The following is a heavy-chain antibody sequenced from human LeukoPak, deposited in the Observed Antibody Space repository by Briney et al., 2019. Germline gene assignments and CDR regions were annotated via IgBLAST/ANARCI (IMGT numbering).Heavy chain of an antibody. J-gene: IGHJ5*02. CDR1: GGSFSGYY. V-gene: IGHV4-34*01. CDR3: ARGRTTTYYYDSSGYISRRFDP. Sequence: SETLPLTCAVYGGSFSGYYWSWIRQPPGKGLEWIGEINHSGSTNYNPSLKSRVTISVDTSKNQFSLKLSSVTAADTAVYYCARGRTTTYYYDSSGYISRRFDPRGQGTLVTVSS. D-gene: IGHD3-22*01. CDR2: INHSGST.